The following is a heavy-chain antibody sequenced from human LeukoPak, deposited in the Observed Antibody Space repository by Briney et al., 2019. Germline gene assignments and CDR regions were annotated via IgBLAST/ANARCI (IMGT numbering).Heavy chain of an antibody. J-gene: IGHJ4*02. V-gene: IGHV3-43*01. D-gene: IGHD6-13*01. CDR1: GFTFDDYT. Sequence: GSLRLSCAASGFTFDDYTKHWVRQPQGKGQEWVWIVSRDGGSTHYADSVKGRFTITRDNSKNSLYLQMNSLRTENTALYYCAKDAGRRGDHVIFDYWGQGTRVTVSS. CDR3: AKDAGRRGDHVIFDY. CDR2: VSRDGGST.